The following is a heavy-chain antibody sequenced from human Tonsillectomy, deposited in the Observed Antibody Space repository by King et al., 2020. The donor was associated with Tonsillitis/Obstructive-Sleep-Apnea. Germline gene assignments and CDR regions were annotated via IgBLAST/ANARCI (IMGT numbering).Heavy chain of an antibody. J-gene: IGHJ6*03. CDR1: GFTFSDYY. CDR2: ISTSSSYT. Sequence: VQLVQSGGGLVKPGGSLRLSCAASGFTFSDYYMSWIRQAPGKGLEWVSYISTSSSYTNYADSVKGRFHISRDNTKNSLYLQMNSLRAEDTAVYYCARSTSDSGGDYYYYMDVWGKGTTVTVSS. CDR3: ARSTSDSGGDYYYYMDV. D-gene: IGHD4-17*01. V-gene: IGHV3-11*05.